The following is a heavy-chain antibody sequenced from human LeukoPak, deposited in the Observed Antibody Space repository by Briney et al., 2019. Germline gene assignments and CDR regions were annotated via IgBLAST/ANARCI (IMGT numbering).Heavy chain of an antibody. D-gene: IGHD5-24*01. CDR3: ARHRSKWLQSSFDY. V-gene: IGHV4-38-2*02. CDR1: GYPISSGYY. J-gene: IGHJ4*02. Sequence: PSETLSLTCTVSGYPISSGYYWGWIRQPPGKGLEWIGSIYHSGSTFYNPSLKSRVTISVDTSKNQFSLKLNSVTAADTAVYYCARHRSKWLQSSFDYWGQGTLVTVSS. CDR2: IYHSGST.